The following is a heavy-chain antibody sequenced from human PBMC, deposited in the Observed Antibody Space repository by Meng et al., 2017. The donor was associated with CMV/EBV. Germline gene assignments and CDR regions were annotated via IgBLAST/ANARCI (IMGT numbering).Heavy chain of an antibody. J-gene: IGHJ5*02. V-gene: IGHV1-69*05. D-gene: IGHD2-15*01. Sequence: SVKVSCKASGGTFSSYAISWVLQAPGQGLEWMGGNIHNFGKANYAQKFQGRVTITTDESTSTAYMELSSLRSEDTAVYYCARSGVANFWFDPWGQGTLVTVSS. CDR3: ARSGVANFWFDP. CDR2: NIHNFGKA. CDR1: GGTFSSYA.